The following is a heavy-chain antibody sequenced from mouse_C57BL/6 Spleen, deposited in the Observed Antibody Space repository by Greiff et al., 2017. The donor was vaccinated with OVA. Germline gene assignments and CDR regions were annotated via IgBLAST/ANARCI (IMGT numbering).Heavy chain of an antibody. CDR2: INYDGSST. D-gene: IGHD3-2*02. J-gene: IGHJ2*01. CDR1: GFTFSDYY. Sequence: EVKLVESEGGLVQPGSSMKLSCTASGFTFSDYYMAWVRQVPEKGLEWVANINYDGSSTYYLDSLKSRFIISRDNAKNILYLQMSSLKSEDTATYYCARGWTAQGLFDYWGQGTTLTVSS. V-gene: IGHV5-16*01. CDR3: ARGWTAQGLFDY.